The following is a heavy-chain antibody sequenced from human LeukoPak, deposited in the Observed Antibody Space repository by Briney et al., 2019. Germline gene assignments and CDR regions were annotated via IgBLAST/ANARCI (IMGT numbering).Heavy chain of an antibody. Sequence: ASVKVSCKASGYTFTSYYMHWVRQAPGQGLERMGIINPSGGSTSYTQKLQGRVTMTRDTSTSTVYMELSSLRSEDTAVYYCARARAWIQLWSIDYWGQGTLVTVSS. CDR2: INPSGGST. CDR3: ARARAWIQLWSIDY. J-gene: IGHJ4*02. D-gene: IGHD5-18*01. V-gene: IGHV1-46*04. CDR1: GYTFTSYY.